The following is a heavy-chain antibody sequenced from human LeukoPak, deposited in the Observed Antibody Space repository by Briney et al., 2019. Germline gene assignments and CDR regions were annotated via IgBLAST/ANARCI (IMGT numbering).Heavy chain of an antibody. V-gene: IGHV4-59*01. CDR1: GGSFSGYY. J-gene: IGHJ4*02. Sequence: SETLSLTCAVYGGSFSGYYWSWIRQPPGKGPEWIGYIYYSGSTNYNPSLKSRVTISVDTSKNQFSLKLSSVTAADTAVYYCARDRDYYDSGSSYFDYWGQGTLVTVSS. D-gene: IGHD3-10*01. CDR3: ARDRDYYDSGSSYFDY. CDR2: IYYSGST.